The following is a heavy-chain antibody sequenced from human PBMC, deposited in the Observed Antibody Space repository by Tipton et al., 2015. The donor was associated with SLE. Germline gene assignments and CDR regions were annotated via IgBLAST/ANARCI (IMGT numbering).Heavy chain of an antibody. J-gene: IGHJ4*02. Sequence: LRLSCTVSGGSINSHYWSWIRQPPGKELEWIGYIHYTGSTNYNPSLKSRVTISVDTSKNQFSLKLSSVTAADTAVYYCAIRGGVYGSGSYPLDYWGQGTLVTVSS. CDR1: GGSINSHY. CDR2: IHYTGST. CDR3: AIRGGVYGSGSYPLDY. D-gene: IGHD3-10*01. V-gene: IGHV4-59*11.